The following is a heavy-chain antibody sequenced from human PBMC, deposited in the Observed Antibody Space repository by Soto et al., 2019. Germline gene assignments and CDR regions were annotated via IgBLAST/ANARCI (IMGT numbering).Heavy chain of an antibody. CDR3: ARRYGGNLDY. D-gene: IGHD1-26*01. Sequence: SETLSLTCTVSGGSISSYYWSWIRQPPGKGLEWIGYIYYSGSTNYNPSLKSRVTISVDTAKNQFSLKLSSVTAADTAVYYCARRYGGNLDYWGQGTLVTVSS. J-gene: IGHJ4*02. CDR2: IYYSGST. V-gene: IGHV4-59*08. CDR1: GGSISSYY.